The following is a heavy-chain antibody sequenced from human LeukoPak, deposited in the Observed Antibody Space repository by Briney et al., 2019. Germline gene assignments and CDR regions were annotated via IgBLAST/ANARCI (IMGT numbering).Heavy chain of an antibody. CDR1: GFPVSINS. Sequence: GGSLRLSCTVSGFPVSINSMSWVRQAPGKGLEWVANIKQDGSKKYYVDSVKGRFTISRDNAKNSLYLQMNSLRAEDTAVYYCARDLTYYDILTGYYNVGSFDPWGQGTLVTVSS. D-gene: IGHD3-9*01. CDR2: IKQDGSKK. V-gene: IGHV3-7*01. CDR3: ARDLTYYDILTGYYNVGSFDP. J-gene: IGHJ5*02.